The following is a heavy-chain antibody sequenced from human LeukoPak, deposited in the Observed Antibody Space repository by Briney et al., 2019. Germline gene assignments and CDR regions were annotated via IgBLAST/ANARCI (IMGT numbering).Heavy chain of an antibody. V-gene: IGHV3-43*01. Sequence: GGSLRLSCAASGFTFDRFTIHWVRQTPGKGLEWVSLINRRGHTFYADSVKGRFTISGDNSRNSVFLQMNSLRPEDTALYHCAKEVDCPSDCLFFHSWGQGTLVTVSS. J-gene: IGHJ4*02. CDR3: AKEVDCPSDCLFFHS. D-gene: IGHD2-21*02. CDR1: GFTFDRFT. CDR2: INRRGHT.